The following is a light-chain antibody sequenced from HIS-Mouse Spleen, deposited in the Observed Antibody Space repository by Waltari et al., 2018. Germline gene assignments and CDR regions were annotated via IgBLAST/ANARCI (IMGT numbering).Light chain of an antibody. CDR1: SRDVGGYTD. CDR2: DVS. V-gene: IGLV2-11*01. J-gene: IGLJ2*01. CDR3: CSYAGSYTFEVV. Sequence: QSALTPPRSVSGSPGQSVTIPCTGTSRDVGGYTDVSLYQQHPGKAPKLMIYDVSKRPSGVPDRFSGSKSGNTASLTISGLQAEDEADYYCCSYAGSYTFEVVFGGGTKLTVL.